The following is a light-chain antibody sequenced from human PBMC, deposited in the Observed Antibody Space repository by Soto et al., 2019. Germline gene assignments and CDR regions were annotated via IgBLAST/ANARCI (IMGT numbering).Light chain of an antibody. Sequence: QSVLTQPPSASGTPGQTVTISCSGRSSNIGSNYVYWYQQLPGTAPRLLMYRADQRPSGVPDRFSGSKSGTSASLAISGLRSADEADYYCAAWDDSVSGLVFGGGTQLTVL. J-gene: IGLJ2*01. CDR3: AAWDDSVSGLV. CDR1: SSNIGSNY. CDR2: RAD. V-gene: IGLV1-47*01.